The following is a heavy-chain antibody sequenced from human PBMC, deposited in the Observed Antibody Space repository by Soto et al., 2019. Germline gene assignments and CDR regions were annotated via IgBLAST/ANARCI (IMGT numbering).Heavy chain of an antibody. D-gene: IGHD6-19*01. J-gene: IGHJ4*02. CDR2: INPNSGDT. CDR3: ATSRVSIAVAGETEYYFDY. Sequence: ASVKVSCKASGYIFTGYYMHWVRQAPGQGLEWMGWINPNSGDTNYTQKFQGWVTMTRDTSISTAYMELSRLRSDDTAVYYCATSRVSIAVAGETEYYFDYWGQGTLVTVSS. CDR1: GYIFTGYY. V-gene: IGHV1-2*04.